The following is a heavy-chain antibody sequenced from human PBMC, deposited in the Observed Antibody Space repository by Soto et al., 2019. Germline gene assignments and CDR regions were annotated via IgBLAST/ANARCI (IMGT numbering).Heavy chain of an antibody. Sequence: QLQLQESGPGLVKPSETLSLTCTVSGGSISSSSYYWGWIRQPPGKGLEWIGSIYSSGNTYYNPSLKRRVTISVDTSKNQFSLMLSSVTAADTAVYYCARHVKGSGRPKHVDYWGQGTLVTVSS. V-gene: IGHV4-39*01. J-gene: IGHJ4*02. CDR1: GGSISSSSYY. D-gene: IGHD2-21*01. CDR3: ARHVKGSGRPKHVDY. CDR2: IYSSGNT.